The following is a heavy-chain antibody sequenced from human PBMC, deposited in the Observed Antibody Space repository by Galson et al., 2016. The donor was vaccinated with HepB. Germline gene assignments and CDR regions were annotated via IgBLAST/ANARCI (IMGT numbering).Heavy chain of an antibody. J-gene: IGHJ3*02. Sequence: SVKVSCKASGYTFIGYYMHWVRQAPGQGLEWMGWINPNSGGTNYAQNFQGRLTMTRDTPITTVNMELTGLRSDDTAMYYCARYRRGGSFGMWGQGSMGTVSS. D-gene: IGHD1-26*01. V-gene: IGHV1-2*02. CDR1: GYTFIGYY. CDR2: INPNSGGT. CDR3: ARYRRGGSFGM.